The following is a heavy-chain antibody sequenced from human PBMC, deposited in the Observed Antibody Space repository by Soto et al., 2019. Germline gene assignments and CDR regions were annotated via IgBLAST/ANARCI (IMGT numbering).Heavy chain of an antibody. CDR1: GFTFSSYA. CDR2: ISYDGSNE. D-gene: IGHD2-2*02. CDR3: ARDYCTSTSCYMIDY. J-gene: IGHJ4*02. Sequence: GGSLSLSCPASGFTFSSYAMHWVRQAPGKGLEWVAVISYDGSNEYYADSVKGRFTISRDNSKNTLYLQMNSLTAEDTAMYYCARDYCTSTSCYMIDYWGQGTLVTVSS. V-gene: IGHV3-30-3*01.